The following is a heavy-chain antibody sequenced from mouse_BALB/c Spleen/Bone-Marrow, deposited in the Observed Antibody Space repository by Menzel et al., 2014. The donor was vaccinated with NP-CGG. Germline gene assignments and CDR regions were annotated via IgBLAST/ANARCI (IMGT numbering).Heavy chain of an antibody. J-gene: IGHJ3*01. Sequence: VKVVESGAELMKPGASVKISCKATGYTFSSYWIEWVKQRPGRGLEWIGEILPGTGSTNYNEKFKGKATFTADTSSNTAYMQLSSLTSEDSAVYYCARWVLYWEFTYWGQGTLVTVSA. CDR3: ARWVLYWEFTY. CDR1: GYTFSSYW. D-gene: IGHD4-1*01. CDR2: ILPGTGST. V-gene: IGHV1-9*01.